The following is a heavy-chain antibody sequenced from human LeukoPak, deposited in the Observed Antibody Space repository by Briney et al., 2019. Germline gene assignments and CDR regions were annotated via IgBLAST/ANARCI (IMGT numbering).Heavy chain of an antibody. V-gene: IGHV3-21*01. CDR1: GFTFSSYS. D-gene: IGHD1-26*01. CDR3: ARVASGTLYGMDV. CDR2: ISSSSSYI. Sequence: GGSLRLSCAASGFTFSSYSMNWVRQAPGKGLEWVSSISSSSSYIYADSVKGRFTISRDNAKNSLYLQMNSLRAEDTAVYYCARVASGTLYGMDVWGQGTTVTVSS. J-gene: IGHJ6*02.